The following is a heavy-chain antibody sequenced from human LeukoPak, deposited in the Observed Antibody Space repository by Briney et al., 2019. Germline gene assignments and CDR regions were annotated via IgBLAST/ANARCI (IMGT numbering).Heavy chain of an antibody. V-gene: IGHV3-23*01. D-gene: IGHD5-12*01. CDR3: AKDRRNTVPTISDY. CDR1: GFTFSSYA. J-gene: IGHJ4*02. Sequence: GGSLRLSCVASGFTFSSYAMNWVRQAPGKGLEWVSAISGSGGSTYYADSVKGRFTISRDNSENTLYLRMNSLRAEDTAVYYCAKDRRNTVPTISDYWVQGTLAAVCS. CDR2: ISGSGGST.